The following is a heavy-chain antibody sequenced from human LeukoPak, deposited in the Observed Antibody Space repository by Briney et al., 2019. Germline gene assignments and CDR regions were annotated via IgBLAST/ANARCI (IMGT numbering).Heavy chain of an antibody. V-gene: IGHV1-69*01. CDR1: GGTFSSYA. J-gene: IGHJ4*02. CDR2: TIPIFGTA. Sequence: SVKVSCKASGGTFSSYAISWVRQAPGQGLEWMGGTIPIFGTANYAQKFQGRVTITADESTSTAYMELSSLRSEDTAVYYCARDGGYDILTGYWGFDYWGQGTLVTVSS. D-gene: IGHD3-9*01. CDR3: ARDGGYDILTGYWGFDY.